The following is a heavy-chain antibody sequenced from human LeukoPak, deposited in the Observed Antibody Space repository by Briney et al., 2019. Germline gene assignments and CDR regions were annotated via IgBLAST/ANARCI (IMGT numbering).Heavy chain of an antibody. V-gene: IGHV1-46*01. CDR1: GYTFTSYY. Sequence: ASVKVSCKASGYTFTSYYMHWVRQAPGQGLEWMGIINPSGGSTSYAQKFQGRVTMTRDTSTSTVYMELSSLRSEDTAVYYCARDHEGYCSSTSCPDYWGQGTLVTVSS. J-gene: IGHJ4*02. CDR2: INPSGGST. D-gene: IGHD2-2*01. CDR3: ARDHEGYCSSTSCPDY.